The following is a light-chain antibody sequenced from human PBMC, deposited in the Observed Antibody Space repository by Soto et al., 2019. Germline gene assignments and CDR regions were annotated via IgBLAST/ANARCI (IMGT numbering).Light chain of an antibody. CDR2: YDS. V-gene: IGLV3-21*04. CDR3: HVWDTTNDHPL. Sequence: YELTQPPSVSVAPGETARITCGGKNIGSKSVHWYQQKTGQAPVLVIYYDSDRPSGIPERFSGSNSGNTATLTVSRVEAGDEADYYCHVWDTTNDHPLFGGGTKLTVL. CDR1: NIGSKS. J-gene: IGLJ2*01.